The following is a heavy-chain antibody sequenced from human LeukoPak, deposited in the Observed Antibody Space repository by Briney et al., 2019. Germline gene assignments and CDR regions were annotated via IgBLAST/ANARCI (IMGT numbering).Heavy chain of an antibody. J-gene: IGHJ3*02. Sequence: SETLSLTCTVSGGSISSGDYYWSWIRQPPGTGLEWIGYIYYSGSTYYNPSLKSRVTISVDTSKNQFSLKLSSVTAADTAVYYCARDQENYDILTGYPNDAFDIWGQGTMVTVSS. CDR2: IYYSGST. CDR3: ARDQENYDILTGYPNDAFDI. V-gene: IGHV4-30-4*01. CDR1: GGSISSGDYY. D-gene: IGHD3-9*01.